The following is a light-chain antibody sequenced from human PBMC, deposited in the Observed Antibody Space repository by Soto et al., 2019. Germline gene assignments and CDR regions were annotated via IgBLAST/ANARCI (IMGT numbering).Light chain of an antibody. CDR2: DVS. CDR1: SSDVGGHNY. Sequence: QSVLTQPASVSGSPGQSITISCTGTSSDVGGHNYVSWYQQYPGKAPKLMIYDVSNRPSGVSNRFSGSKSGNTASLTISGLQAEDEADYYCSSYTSSSTLVFGPGTKVTVL. V-gene: IGLV2-14*01. CDR3: SSYTSSSTLV. J-gene: IGLJ1*01.